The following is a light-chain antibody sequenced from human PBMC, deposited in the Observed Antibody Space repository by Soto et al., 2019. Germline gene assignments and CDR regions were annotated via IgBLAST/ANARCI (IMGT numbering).Light chain of an antibody. CDR2: GAS. Sequence: EIVMTQSPATLSVSPGERATLSCRASQSVSSNLAWYQQKPGQAPRLLIYGASTRATSIPARFSGSGSGTEFTLTISSLQSEDFAVYYCQQYNNWPRTFGQETKVEIK. V-gene: IGKV3-15*01. J-gene: IGKJ1*01. CDR3: QQYNNWPRT. CDR1: QSVSSN.